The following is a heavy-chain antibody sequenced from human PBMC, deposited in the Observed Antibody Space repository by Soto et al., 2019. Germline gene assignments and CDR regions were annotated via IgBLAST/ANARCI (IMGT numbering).Heavy chain of an antibody. V-gene: IGHV3-30*03. D-gene: IGHD6-13*01. CDR1: GFTFSSYG. Sequence: QVQLVESGGGVVQPGRSLRLSCAASGFTFSSYGMHWVRQAPGKGLEWVALISYEGSDKYYADSVKGRFTISRDNSKNTLYLQINSLRVEDTAGYYCGAGQYFSDYWGQGTLVTVSS. J-gene: IGHJ4*02. CDR2: ISYEGSDK. CDR3: GAGQYFSDY.